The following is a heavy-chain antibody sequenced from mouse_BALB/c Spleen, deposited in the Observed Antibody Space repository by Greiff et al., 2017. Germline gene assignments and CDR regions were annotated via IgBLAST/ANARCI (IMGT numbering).Heavy chain of an antibody. CDR2: ISSGSSTI. CDR3: ARKGGYYGSSPYYFDY. Sequence: VQLKESGVGLVQPGGSRKLSCAASGFTFSSFGMHWVRQAPEKGLEWVAYISSGSSTIYYADTVKGRFTISRDNPKNTLFLQMTSLRSEDTAMYYCARKGGYYGSSPYYFDYWGQGTTLTVSS. V-gene: IGHV5-17*02. D-gene: IGHD1-1*01. CDR1: GFTFSSFG. J-gene: IGHJ2*01.